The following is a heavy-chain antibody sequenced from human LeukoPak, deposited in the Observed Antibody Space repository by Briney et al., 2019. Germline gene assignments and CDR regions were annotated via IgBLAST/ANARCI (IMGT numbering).Heavy chain of an antibody. Sequence: GGSLRLSCAASGFTFSDYYMSWIRQSPGKGLEWVSYISSSSTHTNYADSVKGRFTISRDNAQNSLYLQMNSLRAEDTAVYYCARVSATVTTEYYFDYWGQGTLVTVSS. CDR1: GFTFSDYY. CDR3: ARVSATVTTEYYFDY. J-gene: IGHJ4*02. D-gene: IGHD4-17*01. CDR2: ISSSSTHT. V-gene: IGHV3-11*05.